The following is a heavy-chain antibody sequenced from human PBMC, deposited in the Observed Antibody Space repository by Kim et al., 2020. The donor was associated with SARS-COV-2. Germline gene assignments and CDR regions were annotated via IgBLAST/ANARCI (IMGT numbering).Heavy chain of an antibody. J-gene: IGHJ4*02. D-gene: IGHD3-3*01. CDR3: ASLYYDFWSGYRAGALDY. Sequence: SETLSLTCTVSGGSSSSSGGGWGGLRPPPGPGLEWIGRLYYRGSTYYNPSLKSRVTISVDTSKNQFSLKLSSVTAADTAVYYCASLYYDFWSGYRAGALDYWGQGTLVTVSS. CDR2: LYYRGST. CDR1: GGSSSSSGGG. V-gene: IGHV4-39*01.